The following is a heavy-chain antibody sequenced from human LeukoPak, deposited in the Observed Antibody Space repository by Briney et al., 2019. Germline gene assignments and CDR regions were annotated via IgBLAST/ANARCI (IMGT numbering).Heavy chain of an antibody. J-gene: IGHJ4*02. CDR2: INPNSGGT. CDR3: AREVDMITFGGVIADFDY. CDR1: GYTFTGYY. Sequence: GASVKVSCKASGYTFTGYYMHWVRQAPGQGLEWMGWINPNSGGTNYAQKFQGRVTMTRDTSISTAYMELSRLRSDDTAVYYCAREVDMITFGGVIADFDYWGQGTLVTVSS. V-gene: IGHV1-2*02. D-gene: IGHD3-16*02.